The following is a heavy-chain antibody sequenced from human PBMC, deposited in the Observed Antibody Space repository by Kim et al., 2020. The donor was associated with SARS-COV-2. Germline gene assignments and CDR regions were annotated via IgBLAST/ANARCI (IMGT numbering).Heavy chain of an antibody. CDR3: ARDMAAAGTFDY. D-gene: IGHD6-13*01. Sequence: NYPQKFQGRGTITADKSTSTAYMELSSLRSEDTAVYYCARDMAAAGTFDYWGQGTLVTVSS. V-gene: IGHV1-69*04. J-gene: IGHJ4*02.